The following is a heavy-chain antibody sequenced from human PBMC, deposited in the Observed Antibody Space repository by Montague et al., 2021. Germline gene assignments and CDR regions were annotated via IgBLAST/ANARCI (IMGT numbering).Heavy chain of an antibody. CDR3: AKEEEYCSGDSCYIDY. CDR1: GFPFSSYA. Sequence: SLSLSCSASGFPFSSYAMSWVRQAPGKGLEWVSAISGSGGSTYYADSVKGRFTISRDNSKNTLYLQMNSLRPEDTAVYSCAKEEEYCSGDSCYIDYWGQGTLVTVSS. J-gene: IGHJ4*02. CDR2: ISGSGGST. V-gene: IGHV3-23*01. D-gene: IGHD2-15*01.